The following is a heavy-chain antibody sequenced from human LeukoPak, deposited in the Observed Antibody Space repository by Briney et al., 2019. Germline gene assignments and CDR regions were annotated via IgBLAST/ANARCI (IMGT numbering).Heavy chain of an antibody. Sequence: SVNVSCKASGGTFSSYAISWVRQAPGQGLEWMGRIIPILGIANYAQKFQGRVTITADKSTSTAYMELSSLRSEDTAVYYCASWERANYYGMDVWGQGTTVTVSS. CDR3: ASWERANYYGMDV. J-gene: IGHJ6*02. CDR2: IIPILGIA. V-gene: IGHV1-69*04. CDR1: GGTFSSYA. D-gene: IGHD1-1*01.